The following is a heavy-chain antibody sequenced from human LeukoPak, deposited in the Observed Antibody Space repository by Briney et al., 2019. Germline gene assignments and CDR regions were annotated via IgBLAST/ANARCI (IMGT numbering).Heavy chain of an antibody. D-gene: IGHD2-2*02. CDR2: IWCDGGNK. J-gene: IGHJ4*02. CDR1: GFTFSSYG. Sequence: GGSLRLSCAASGFTFSSYGMNWVRQAPGKGLEWVAVIWCDGGNKYYADSVKGRFTISRDNSKNTLYLQMNSLRAEDTAVYYCATANTDGAFDYWGQGTLVTVSS. V-gene: IGHV3-33*01. CDR3: ATANTDGAFDY.